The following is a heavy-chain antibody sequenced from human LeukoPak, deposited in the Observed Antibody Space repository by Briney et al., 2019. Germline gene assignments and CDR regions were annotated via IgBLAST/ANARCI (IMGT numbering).Heavy chain of an antibody. CDR2: IYTSGST. CDR1: GGSISSYY. D-gene: IGHD3-16*01. V-gene: IGHV4-4*07. J-gene: IGHJ5*02. CDR3: ARERGPAVVMITFGGVIWFDP. Sequence: TSEALSLTCTVSGGSISSYYWSWIRQPAGKGLEWIGRIYTSGSTNYNPYLKSRVTMSVDTSKNQFSLKLSSVTAADTAVYYCARERGPAVVMITFGGVIWFDPWGQGTLVTVSS.